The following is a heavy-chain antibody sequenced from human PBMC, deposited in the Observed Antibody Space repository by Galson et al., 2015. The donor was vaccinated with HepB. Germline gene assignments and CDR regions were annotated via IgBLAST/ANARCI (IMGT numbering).Heavy chain of an antibody. J-gene: IGHJ4*02. CDR1: GFSLSSRSMC. CDR3: ARGTTVATHSLDH. D-gene: IGHD4-17*01. V-gene: IGHV2-70*11. Sequence: PALVKPTQTLTLTCNFSGFSLSSRSMCVSWIRQPPGKALEWLARIGWDDDKYYSTSLRTRLTISKDTSKNQVVLTMTNMDPVDTATYYCARGTTVATHSLDHWGQGTLVTVSS. CDR2: IGWDDDK.